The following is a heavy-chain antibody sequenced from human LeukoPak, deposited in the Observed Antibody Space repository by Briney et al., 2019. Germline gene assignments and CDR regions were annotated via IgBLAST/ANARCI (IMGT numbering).Heavy chain of an antibody. D-gene: IGHD2-21*02. V-gene: IGHV1-69*06. CDR3: AREAYCGGDCYSGFDY. J-gene: IGHJ4*02. CDR2: IIPIFGTA. CDR1: GGTFSSYA. Sequence: ASVKVSCKASGGTFSSYAISWVRQAPGQGLEWMGGIIPIFGTANYAQKFRGRVTLTADKSTRTAYMELSSLRSEDTAVYYCAREAYCGGDCYSGFDYWGQGTLVTVSS.